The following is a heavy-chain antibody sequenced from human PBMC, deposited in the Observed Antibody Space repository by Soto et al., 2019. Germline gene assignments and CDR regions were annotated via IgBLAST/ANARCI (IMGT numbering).Heavy chain of an antibody. CDR1: GFTFDDYA. D-gene: IGHD4-17*01. J-gene: IGHJ5*02. V-gene: IGHV3-9*01. CDR3: ARDASGTMTMVTTRPDL. CDR2: ISWNSGSI. Sequence: EVQLVESGGGLVQPGRSLRLSCAASGFTFDDYAMHWVRQAPGKGLEWVSGISWNSGSIGYADSVKGRFTISRDNAKNSLSLQMNSLRAEDTAVYYCARDASGTMTMVTTRPDLWGQGTLVTVSS.